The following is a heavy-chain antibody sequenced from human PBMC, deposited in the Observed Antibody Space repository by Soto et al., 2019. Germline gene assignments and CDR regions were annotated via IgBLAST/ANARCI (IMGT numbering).Heavy chain of an antibody. CDR1: GFSLSTSGVG. CDR3: AHRHVSGVFDY. Sequence: QITLKESGPTLVKPTQTLTLTCTFSGFSLSTSGVGVAWIRQPPGNALEWLALIYWDDDKRYSPSLKSRLTMTKDTSKTPVVLTMTSMGSVDTAAYYCAHRHVSGVFDYWGQGTLVTVSS. D-gene: IGHD5-12*01. V-gene: IGHV2-5*02. J-gene: IGHJ4*02. CDR2: IYWDDDK.